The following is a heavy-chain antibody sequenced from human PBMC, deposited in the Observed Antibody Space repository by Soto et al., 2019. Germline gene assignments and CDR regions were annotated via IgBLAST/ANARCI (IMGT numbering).Heavy chain of an antibody. Sequence: PSETLSLTCTVSGGSISSYYWSWIRQPPGKGLEWIGYIYYSGSTNYNPSLKSRVTISVDTSKNQFSLKLSSVTAADTAVYYCARVWTTDIYYYYYYMDVWGKGTTVTVSS. CDR1: GGSISSYY. V-gene: IGHV4-59*01. J-gene: IGHJ6*03. D-gene: IGHD4-17*01. CDR3: ARVWTTDIYYYYYYMDV. CDR2: IYYSGST.